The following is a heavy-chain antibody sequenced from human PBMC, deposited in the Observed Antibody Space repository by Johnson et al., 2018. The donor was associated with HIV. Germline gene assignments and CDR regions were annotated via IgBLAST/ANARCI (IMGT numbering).Heavy chain of an antibody. Sequence: VESGGGLVQPGRSLRLSCAASGFTFDDYAMHWVRQAPGKGLEWVSGISWNRGSIGYADSVKGRFTISSDNAKNSLYLQMNSLRAEDTALYYCAKLPGGNSGFVDAFDIWGQGTMVTVSS. V-gene: IGHV3-9*01. CDR3: AKLPGGNSGFVDAFDI. CDR2: ISWNRGSI. D-gene: IGHD4-23*01. CDR1: GFTFDDYA. J-gene: IGHJ3*02.